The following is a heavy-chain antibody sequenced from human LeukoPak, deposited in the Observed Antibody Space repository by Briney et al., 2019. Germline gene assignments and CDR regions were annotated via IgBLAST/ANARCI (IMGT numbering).Heavy chain of an antibody. CDR2: ISGSGGST. Sequence: LGGSLRLSCAASGFTFRSFAMSWVRQAPGKGLEWVSDISGSGGSTYSTDSVRGRFTISRDTSKNTLFLQMNSLRVEDTAVYYCAKGRSSTSSARADYFDYWGQGTLVTVSS. J-gene: IGHJ4*02. V-gene: IGHV3-23*01. CDR1: GFTFRSFA. CDR3: AKGRSSTSSARADYFDY. D-gene: IGHD2-2*01.